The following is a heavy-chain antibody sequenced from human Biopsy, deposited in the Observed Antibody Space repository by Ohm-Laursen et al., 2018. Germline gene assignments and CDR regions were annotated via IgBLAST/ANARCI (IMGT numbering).Heavy chain of an antibody. J-gene: IGHJ6*02. CDR2: LHDRGVT. V-gene: IGHV3-53*01. Sequence: GSLRLSCAASGITVTDHYMSWVRQAPGKGLEWVSSLHDRGVTYYADSVKGRFTISGDNSKNTLYLQMNGLRAEDTAVYFCQGGHLPPGQFYGVDAWGQGTTVTVSS. D-gene: IGHD3-16*01. CDR1: GITVTDHY. CDR3: QGGHLPPGQFYGVDA.